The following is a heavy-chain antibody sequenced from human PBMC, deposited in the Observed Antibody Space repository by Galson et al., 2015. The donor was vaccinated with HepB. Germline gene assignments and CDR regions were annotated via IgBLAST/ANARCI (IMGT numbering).Heavy chain of an antibody. Sequence: SVKVSCKASGGTFSSYAISWVRQAPGQGLEWMGGIIPIFGTANYAQKFQGRVTITADESTSTAYMELSSLRSEDTAVYYCATDSSGYPTVGYFDYWGQGTLVTVSS. CDR1: GGTFSSYA. J-gene: IGHJ4*02. CDR2: IIPIFGTA. V-gene: IGHV1-69*13. CDR3: ATDSSGYPTVGYFDY. D-gene: IGHD3-22*01.